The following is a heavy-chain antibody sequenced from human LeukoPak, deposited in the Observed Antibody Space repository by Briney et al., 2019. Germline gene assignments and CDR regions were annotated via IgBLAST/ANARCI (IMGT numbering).Heavy chain of an antibody. V-gene: IGHV1-69*04. CDR1: GGTFSSYA. CDR3: AGTTYYDFWSGYSVGAFDY. D-gene: IGHD3-3*01. J-gene: IGHJ4*02. Sequence: SVKFSCKASGGTFSSYAISWVRQAPGQGLEWMGRIIPILGIANYAQKYQGRVTITADKSTSTAYMELSSLRSEDTAVYYCAGTTYYDFWSGYSVGAFDYWGQGTLVTVSS. CDR2: IIPILGIA.